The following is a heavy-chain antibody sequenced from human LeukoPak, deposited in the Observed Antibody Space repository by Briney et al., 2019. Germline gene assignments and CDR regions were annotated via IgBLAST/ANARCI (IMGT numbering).Heavy chain of an antibody. CDR1: GYTFTSYK. D-gene: IGHD5-12*01. CDR2: INPNSGGT. Sequence: ASVKVSCKASGYTFTSYKMHWVRQAPGQGLEWMGWINPNSGGTNYAQKFQGRVTMTRDTSVSTVYMELTRLRSDDTAVYYCARQDSAYGYYFDYWGQGTPVTVSS. V-gene: IGHV1-2*02. J-gene: IGHJ4*02. CDR3: ARQDSAYGYYFDY.